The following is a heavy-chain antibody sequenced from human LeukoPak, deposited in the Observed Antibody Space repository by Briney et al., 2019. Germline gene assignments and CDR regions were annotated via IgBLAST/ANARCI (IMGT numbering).Heavy chain of an antibody. V-gene: IGHV1-69*13. CDR3: AREYDSSGYPNDY. D-gene: IGHD3-22*01. CDR2: IIPIFGTA. CDR1: GGTFSSYA. Sequence: ASVTVSCTASGGTFSSYAISWVRQAPGQGLEWMGGIIPIFGTANYAQKFQGRVTITADESTSTAYMELSSLRSEDTAVYYCAREYDSSGYPNDYWGQGTLVTVSS. J-gene: IGHJ4*02.